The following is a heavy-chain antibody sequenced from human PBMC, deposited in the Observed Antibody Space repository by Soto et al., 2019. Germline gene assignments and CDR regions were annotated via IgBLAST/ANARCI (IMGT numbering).Heavy chain of an antibody. CDR3: AKDHAREQFVRGENWFDS. CDR1: GFTFTNYA. Sequence: GPLRPYCTASGFTFTNYAMTWARQDPGKGLEWVSTISGSGVRTYYADSVKGRFTISRDNSKNTLDLQMNSLRAEDTAIYYCAKDHAREQFVRGENWFDSWGQGTLVTVSS. J-gene: IGHJ5*01. CDR2: ISGSGVRT. D-gene: IGHD6-6*01. V-gene: IGHV3-23*01.